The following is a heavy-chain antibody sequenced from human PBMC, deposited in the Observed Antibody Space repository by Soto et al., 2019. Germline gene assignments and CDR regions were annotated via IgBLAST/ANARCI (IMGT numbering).Heavy chain of an antibody. CDR3: AREGEYSSSRTADY. J-gene: IGHJ4*02. V-gene: IGHV3-21*01. D-gene: IGHD6-6*01. Sequence: EVQLVESGGGLVKPGGSLRLSCAASGFTFSCYSMNWVRHAPGKGLEWVSSISSSSSYIYYADSVKGRFTISRDNAKNSPYLQMNSLRAEDTALYYCAREGEYSSSRTADYWGQGTLVTVSS. CDR2: ISSSSSYI. CDR1: GFTFSCYS.